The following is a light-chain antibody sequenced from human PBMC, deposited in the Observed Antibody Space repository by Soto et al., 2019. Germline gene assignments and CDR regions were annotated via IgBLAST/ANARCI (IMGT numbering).Light chain of an antibody. Sequence: DIQMTQSPSTLSASVGDRVTITCRASQSISSWLAWYQQKSGKAPKLLIYDASSLESGVPARFSGSAARTALTLTIICLHPDDFATYYFQQYDAYSWTFGQATKVDIK. V-gene: IGKV1-5*01. CDR3: QQYDAYSWT. J-gene: IGKJ1*01. CDR2: DAS. CDR1: QSISSW.